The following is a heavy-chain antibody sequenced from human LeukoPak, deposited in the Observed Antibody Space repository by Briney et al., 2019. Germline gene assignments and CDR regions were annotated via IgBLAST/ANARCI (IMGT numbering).Heavy chain of an antibody. CDR1: GFTFSSYS. Sequence: GGSLRLSCAASGFTFSSYSMIWVRQAPGKGLEWVSYISSSSTTIYYADSVKGRFTISRDNAKNPLYLQMNSLRAEDTAVYYCARARGYCSSTICYRFDHWGQGTLVTVSS. CDR3: ARARGYCSSTICYRFDH. CDR2: ISSSSTTI. D-gene: IGHD2-2*01. V-gene: IGHV3-48*01. J-gene: IGHJ4*02.